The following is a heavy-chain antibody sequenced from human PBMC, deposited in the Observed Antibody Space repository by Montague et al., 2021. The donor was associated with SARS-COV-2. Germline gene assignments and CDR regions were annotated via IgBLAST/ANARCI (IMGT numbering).Heavy chain of an antibody. CDR1: GDSVSHDL. J-gene: IGHJ4*02. CDR2: VYYSRSS. V-gene: IGHV4-59*02. Sequence: SETLSLTCTVSGDSVSHDLWTWIRQPPGKGLEWIGYVYYSRSSSYNPSLRGRVSIAVDTSKNQFSLRLSTMTAADTAIYYCVRDPAPSGSGTFYDYWGQGTLVAVSS. CDR3: VRDPAPSGSGTFYDY. D-gene: IGHD1-26*01.